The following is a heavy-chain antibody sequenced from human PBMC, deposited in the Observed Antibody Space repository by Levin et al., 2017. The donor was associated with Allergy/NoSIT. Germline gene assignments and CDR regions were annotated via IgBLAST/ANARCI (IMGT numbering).Heavy chain of an antibody. J-gene: IGHJ6*03. CDR1: GFTFSNYW. Sequence: GGSLRLSCGASGFTFSNYWMTWVRQAPGRGLEWVATIKQDGSEKYYVDSVKGRFTISRDNAKSSLSLQMNSLRGEDTAVYYCARITEPYRYAYNNYYYMDVWGKGTTVTASS. CDR3: ARITEPYRYAYNNYYYMDV. D-gene: IGHD5-18*01. CDR2: IKQDGSEK. V-gene: IGHV3-7*03.